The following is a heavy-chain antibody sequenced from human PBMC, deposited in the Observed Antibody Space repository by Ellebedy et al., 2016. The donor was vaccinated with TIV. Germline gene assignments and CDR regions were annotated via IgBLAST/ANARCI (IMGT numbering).Heavy chain of an antibody. V-gene: IGHV3-66*01. CDR2: IYSSGST. J-gene: IGHJ4*02. CDR1: GFTVSSNY. Sequence: GESLKISCAASGFTVSSNYMSWVRQAPGRGLEWVSVIYSSGSTYYTDSVKGRFTISRDNSKNTLYLQMNSLRVEDTAVYYCASGISTAGTSLHYWGQGTLVTVSS. CDR3: ASGISTAGTSLHY. D-gene: IGHD6-13*01.